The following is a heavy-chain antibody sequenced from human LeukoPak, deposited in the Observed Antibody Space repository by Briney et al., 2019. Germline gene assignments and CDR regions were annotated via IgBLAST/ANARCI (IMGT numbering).Heavy chain of an antibody. CDR2: IYSSGST. D-gene: IGHD6-6*01. CDR1: GDSISTYY. CDR3: ARASSVRDVDY. V-gene: IGHV4-59*01. J-gene: IGHJ4*02. Sequence: SETLSLTCTVYGDSISTYYWSWIRQSSGKGLEWIGYIYSSGSTNYSPSLKSRVTISIDTSKNQFSLKLSSVTAADTAVYYCARASSVRDVDYWGQGTLVTVSS.